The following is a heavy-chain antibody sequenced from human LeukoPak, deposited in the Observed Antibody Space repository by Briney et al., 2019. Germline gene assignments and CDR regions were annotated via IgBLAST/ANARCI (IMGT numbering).Heavy chain of an antibody. J-gene: IGHJ4*02. CDR2: IYTSGST. CDR3: ARQGGATFGDFDY. V-gene: IGHV4-4*09. CDR1: RGSISSYY. Sequence: PSETLSLTCTVPRGSISSYYWSWIRQPPGKGLEWIGYIYTSGSTNYNPSLKSRVTISVDTSKNQFSLKLSSVTAADTAVYYCARQGGATFGDFDYWGQGTLVTVSS. D-gene: IGHD1-26*01.